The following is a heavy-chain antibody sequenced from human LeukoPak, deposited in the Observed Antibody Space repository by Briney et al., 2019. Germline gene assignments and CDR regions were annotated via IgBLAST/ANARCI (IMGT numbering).Heavy chain of an antibody. CDR1: GGSIRSYY. CDR3: ARDQEASAGYDAFDI. V-gene: IGHV4-59*01. D-gene: IGHD6-13*01. J-gene: IGHJ3*02. Sequence: PSETLSLTCAVSGGSIRSYYWSWIRQPPGKGLEWIGYIYYSGSTNYNPSLKSRVTISVDTSKNQFSLKLNSVTAADTAVYYCARDQEASAGYDAFDIWGQGTMVTVSS. CDR2: IYYSGST.